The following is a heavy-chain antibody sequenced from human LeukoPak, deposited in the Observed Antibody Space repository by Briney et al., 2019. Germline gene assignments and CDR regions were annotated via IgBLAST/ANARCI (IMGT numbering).Heavy chain of an antibody. Sequence: PGGSLRLSCAVSGFIFSHYAMSWVRQAPGKGLEWVSSISGSGDATKYADSVMGRFTISRDNSRNTLSLQMNSLRAEDTAVYYCAKSDCPSDGCKLLNYWGQGTLVTASS. V-gene: IGHV3-23*01. CDR3: AKSDCPSDGCKLLNY. D-gene: IGHD3-10*01. CDR2: ISGSGDAT. J-gene: IGHJ4*02. CDR1: GFIFSHYA.